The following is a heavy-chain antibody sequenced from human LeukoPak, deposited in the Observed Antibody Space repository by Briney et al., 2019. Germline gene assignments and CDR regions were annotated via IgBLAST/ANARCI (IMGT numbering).Heavy chain of an antibody. J-gene: IGHJ6*03. CDR3: ARDPYNGNYGDYYYMDV. D-gene: IGHD1-26*01. CDR2: ITSSSTYI. Sequence: GGSLRLSCAASGFTFSTYNMNWVRQAPGKGLEWVSSITSSSTYIYYADSVKGRFTISRDNTKNSLYLQMNSLRAEDTAIYYCARDPYNGNYGDYYYMDVWGKGTTVTISS. CDR1: GFTFSTYN. V-gene: IGHV3-21*01.